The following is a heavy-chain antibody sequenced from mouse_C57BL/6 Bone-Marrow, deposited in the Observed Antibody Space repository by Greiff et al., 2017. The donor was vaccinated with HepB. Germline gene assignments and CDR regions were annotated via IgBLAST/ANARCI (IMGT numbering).Heavy chain of an antibody. V-gene: IGHV1-81*01. CDR2: IYPSSGNT. J-gene: IGHJ3*01. D-gene: IGHD1-1*02. CDR1: GYTFTSYC. CDR3: ARAGGGAFAY. Sequence: VQLQQSGAELVRPGASVKLSCKASGYTFTSYCIRWVKQRPGQGLEWIGEIYPSSGNTYYNEKFKGKATLTADKSSSTAYMQLSSLTSEDSAVYYWARAGGGAFAYWGQGTLVTVSA.